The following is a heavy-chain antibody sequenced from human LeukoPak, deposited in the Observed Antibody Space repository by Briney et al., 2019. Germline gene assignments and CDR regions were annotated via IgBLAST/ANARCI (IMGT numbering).Heavy chain of an antibody. CDR2: IRYDGSNK. D-gene: IGHD4-17*01. CDR1: GFTLYNYA. V-gene: IGHV3-30*02. CDR3: AKTAHPTTVTTVTYYYYGMDV. J-gene: IGHJ6*02. Sequence: GGSLRLSCAASGFTLYNYAMSWVRQAPGKGLEWVAFIRYDGSNKYYADSVKGRFTISRDNSKNTLYLQMNSLRAEDTAVYYCAKTAHPTTVTTVTYYYYGMDVWGQGTTVTVSS.